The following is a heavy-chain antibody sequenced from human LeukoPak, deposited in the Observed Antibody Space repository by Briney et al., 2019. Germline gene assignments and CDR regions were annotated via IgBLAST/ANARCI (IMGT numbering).Heavy chain of an antibody. V-gene: IGHV1-2*02. CDR3: ARGPGYGDYVFDY. Sequence: ASVTVSCKASGYTFTGYYMHWVRQAPGQGLEWMGWINPNSGGTNYAQKFQGRVTMTRDTSISTAYMELSRLRSDDTAVYYCARGPGYGDYVFDYWGQGTLVTVSS. J-gene: IGHJ4*02. CDR1: GYTFTGYY. D-gene: IGHD4-17*01. CDR2: INPNSGGT.